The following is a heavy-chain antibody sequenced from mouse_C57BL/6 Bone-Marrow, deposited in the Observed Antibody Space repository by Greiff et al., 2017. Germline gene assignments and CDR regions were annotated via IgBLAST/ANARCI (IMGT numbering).Heavy chain of an antibody. CDR1: GFTFSDFY. D-gene: IGHD1-1*01. CDR3: ARDSYYGSSYFAMDY. J-gene: IGHJ4*01. CDR2: SRNKANDYTT. V-gene: IGHV7-1*01. Sequence: EVQGVESGGGLVQSGRSLRLSCATSGFTFSDFYMEWVRQAPGKGLEWSAASRNKANDYTTEYSASVKGRFIVSRDTSQSILYLQMNALRAEDTAIYYCARDSYYGSSYFAMDYWGQGTSVTVSS.